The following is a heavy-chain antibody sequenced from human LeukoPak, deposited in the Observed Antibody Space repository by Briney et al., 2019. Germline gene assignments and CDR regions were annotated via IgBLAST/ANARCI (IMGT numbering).Heavy chain of an antibody. Sequence: ASVKVSCKASGYTFTSYGISWVRQAPGQGLEWMGWISAYNGNTNYAQKFQGRVTMTANTSTNAASMELRSLRSDDTAVYYCARPANLYYASDAFDLWGQGTMVTVSS. CDR3: ARPANLYYASDAFDL. CDR2: ISAYNGNT. CDR1: GYTFTSYG. D-gene: IGHD2-8*01. V-gene: IGHV1-18*01. J-gene: IGHJ3*01.